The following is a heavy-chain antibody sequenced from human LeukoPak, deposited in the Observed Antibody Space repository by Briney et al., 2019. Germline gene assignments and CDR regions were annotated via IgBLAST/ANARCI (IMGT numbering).Heavy chain of an antibody. CDR2: IYYSGST. D-gene: IGHD1-26*01. J-gene: IGHJ3*02. Sequence: SETLSLTCTVSGGSISSSNYYWGWIRQPPGKGLEWIGSIYYSGSTYNNPSLKSRVTLSLDTSKSRFSLRLSSVTAADTAVYYCARETRLHSGSYSNDAFDIWGQGTMVTVSS. V-gene: IGHV4-39*07. CDR3: ARETRLHSGSYSNDAFDI. CDR1: GGSISSSNYY.